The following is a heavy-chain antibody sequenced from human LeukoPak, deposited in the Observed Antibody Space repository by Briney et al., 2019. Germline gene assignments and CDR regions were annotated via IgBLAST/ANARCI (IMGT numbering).Heavy chain of an antibody. Sequence: AGGSLRLSCAASGFTFSSYSMNWVRQAPGKGLEWVSSISSSSSYIYYADSVKGRFTISRDNAKNSLYLQMNSLRAEDTAVYYCASDGSYYLGDYYGMDVWGQGTTVTVSS. CDR2: ISSSSSYI. CDR1: GFTFSSYS. J-gene: IGHJ6*02. CDR3: ASDGSYYLGDYYGMDV. D-gene: IGHD1-26*01. V-gene: IGHV3-21*01.